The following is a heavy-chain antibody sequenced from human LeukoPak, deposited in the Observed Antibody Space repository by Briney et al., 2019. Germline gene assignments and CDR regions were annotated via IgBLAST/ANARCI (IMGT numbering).Heavy chain of an antibody. CDR2: INPNSGGT. CDR1: GYTFTGYY. Sequence: ASVKVSCMASGYTFTGYYMHWVRQAPGQGLEWMGWINPNSGGTNYAQKFQGRVTMTRDTSITTAYMELSRLRSDDTAVYYCVPSNENYYFDYRGQGTLVTVSS. D-gene: IGHD1-7*01. J-gene: IGHJ4*02. V-gene: IGHV1-2*02. CDR3: VPSNENYYFDY.